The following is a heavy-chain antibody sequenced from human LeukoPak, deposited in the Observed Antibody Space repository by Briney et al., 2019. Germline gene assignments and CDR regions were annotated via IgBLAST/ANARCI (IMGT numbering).Heavy chain of an antibody. J-gene: IGHJ4*02. D-gene: IGHD6-13*01. CDR1: GFTFSSYP. CDR3: AKRPYSRSWSGGDY. CDR2: ICGSGGST. Sequence: GGSLTLSCAASGFTFSSYPMSWVRQAPGKGLEWVSAICGSGGSTYYAHFVRGRSTISKDNSKNTLYLQMNGLRAEDTAVYYCAKRPYSRSWSGGDYWGQGTLVTVSS. V-gene: IGHV3-23*01.